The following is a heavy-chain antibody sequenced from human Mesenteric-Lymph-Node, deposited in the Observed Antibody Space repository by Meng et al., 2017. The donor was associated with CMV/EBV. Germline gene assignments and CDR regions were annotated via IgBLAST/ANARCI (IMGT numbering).Heavy chain of an antibody. D-gene: IGHD3-3*01. CDR1: GYTFTNYG. CDR2: ISAYNGNT. J-gene: IGHJ4*02. CDR3: AREAGRDFWSGYSVFDY. V-gene: IGHV1-18*01. Sequence: ASVKVSCKASGYTFTNYGISWVRQAPGQGLEWMGWISAYNGNTNYVQKFQGRVTMTTDTSTSTAYMELGSLRSDDTAVYYCAREAGRDFWSGYSVFDYWGQGTLVTVPS.